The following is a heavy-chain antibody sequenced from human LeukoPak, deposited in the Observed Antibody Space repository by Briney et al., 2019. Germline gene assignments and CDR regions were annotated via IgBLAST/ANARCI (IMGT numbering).Heavy chain of an antibody. J-gene: IGHJ4*02. Sequence: PGGCLRLSCAASGFTFSNYCMSWVRQAPGKGLEWVANIKQDGSEKYYVDSVKGRFTISRDNAKNSLYLQMNSLRAEDTAVYYCARDLTAAAGPFDYWGQGTLVTVSS. CDR1: GFTFSNYC. D-gene: IGHD6-13*01. V-gene: IGHV3-7*01. CDR2: IKQDGSEK. CDR3: ARDLTAAAGPFDY.